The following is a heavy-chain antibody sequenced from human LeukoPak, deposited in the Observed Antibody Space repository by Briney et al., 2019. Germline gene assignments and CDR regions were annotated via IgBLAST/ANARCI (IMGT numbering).Heavy chain of an antibody. CDR2: IYYSWST. J-gene: IGHJ4*02. CDR1: GGSISSYY. D-gene: IGHD3-10*01. Sequence: SETLSLTXTVSGGSISSYYWSWIRQPPGKGLEWIGYIYYSWSTNYNPPLKSRVTISVDTAKNQFALKLSSVTAADTAVYYCARDLDGSGSLDYWGQGTLVTVSS. CDR3: ARDLDGSGSLDY. V-gene: IGHV4-59*01.